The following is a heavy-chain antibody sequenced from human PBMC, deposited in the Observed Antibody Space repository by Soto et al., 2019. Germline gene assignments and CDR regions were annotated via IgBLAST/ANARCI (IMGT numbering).Heavy chain of an antibody. J-gene: IGHJ4*02. CDR3: AAGRDSSGYYHDY. D-gene: IGHD3-22*01. CDR2: IVVGSGNT. CDR1: GFTFTSSA. Sequence: SVKVSCKASGFTFTSSAVQWVRQARGQRLEWIGWIVVGSGNTNYAQKFQERVTITRDMSTSTAYMELSSLRSEDTAVYYCAAGRDSSGYYHDYWGQGTLVTVSS. V-gene: IGHV1-58*01.